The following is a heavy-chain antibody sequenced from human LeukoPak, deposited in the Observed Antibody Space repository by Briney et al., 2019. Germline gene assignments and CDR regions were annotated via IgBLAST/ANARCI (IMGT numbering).Heavy chain of an antibody. CDR2: IYYSGST. Sequence: PSETLSLTCTVSGGSISSSSYYWGWIRQPPGKGLEWIGSIYYSGSTYYNPSLKSRVTISVDTSKNQFSLKLSSVTAADTAVYYCARVTAGFGDSTYYYMDVWGKGTTVTVSS. D-gene: IGHD3-10*01. J-gene: IGHJ6*03. CDR1: GGSISSSSYY. CDR3: ARVTAGFGDSTYYYMDV. V-gene: IGHV4-39*07.